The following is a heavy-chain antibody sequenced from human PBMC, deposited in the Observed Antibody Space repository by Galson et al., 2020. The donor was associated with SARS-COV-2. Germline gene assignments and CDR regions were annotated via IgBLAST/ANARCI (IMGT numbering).Heavy chain of an antibody. CDR3: ARYRLTDFDY. J-gene: IGHJ4*02. CDR1: GFSLSTTTVA. Sequence: KMSGPTLVKPTQALTLTCTVSGFSLSTTTVAVGWIRQPPGKALEWLALIYWDDDKRYSPSLKDRLTITKDTSKNQVVLTMTSVDPVDTATYYWARYRLTDFDYWGQGTLGSVSS. D-gene: IGHD5-12*01. V-gene: IGHV2-5*02. CDR2: IYWDDDK.